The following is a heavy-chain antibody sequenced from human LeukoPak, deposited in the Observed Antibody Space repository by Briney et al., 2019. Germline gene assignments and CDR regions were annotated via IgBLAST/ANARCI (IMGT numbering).Heavy chain of an antibody. V-gene: IGHV4-34*01. Sequence: PWEILSLTCAVYGGSFSGYYWSWIRQPPGKGLEWIGEIWHSGSTNYNPSLKSRVTISVDTSKDQFSLKLNSVSAADTAVYYCARGAPKEIQLWLRLRGVAFDIWGQGTMVTVSS. CDR2: IWHSGST. D-gene: IGHD5-18*01. CDR3: ARGAPKEIQLWLRLRGVAFDI. CDR1: GGSFSGYY. J-gene: IGHJ3*02.